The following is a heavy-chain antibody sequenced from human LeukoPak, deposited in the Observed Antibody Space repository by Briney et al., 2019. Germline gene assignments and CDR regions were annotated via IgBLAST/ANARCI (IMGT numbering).Heavy chain of an antibody. J-gene: IGHJ4*02. CDR2: ISWNSGRI. CDR1: GFTFDDYA. V-gene: IGHV3-9*01. CDR3: AKASKGSGSYIITYFDY. D-gene: IGHD3-10*01. Sequence: GGSLRLSCAASGFTFDDYAMHWVRQAPGKGLEWVSGISWNSGRIGYADSVKGRFTISRDNAKNSLYLQMNNLRAEDTALYYCAKASKGSGSYIITYFDYWGQGTLVTVSS.